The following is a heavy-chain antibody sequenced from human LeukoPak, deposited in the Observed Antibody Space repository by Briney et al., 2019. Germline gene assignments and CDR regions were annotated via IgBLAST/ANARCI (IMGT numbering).Heavy chain of an antibody. V-gene: IGHV4-59*01. Sequence: SETLSLTCTVSGGSISSYYWSWIRQPPGKGLEWIGYIYYSGSTNFNPSLKSRVTISVDTSKNQFSLKLSSVTAADTAVYYCARGSFGMDVWGQGTTVTVSS. J-gene: IGHJ6*02. CDR2: IYYSGST. CDR1: GGSISSYY. D-gene: IGHD3-16*02. CDR3: ARGSFGMDV.